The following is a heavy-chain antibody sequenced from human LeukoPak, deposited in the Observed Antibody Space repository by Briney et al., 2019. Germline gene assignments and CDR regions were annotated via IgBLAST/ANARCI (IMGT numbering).Heavy chain of an antibody. J-gene: IGHJ4*02. V-gene: IGHV4-34*01. CDR3: ARQTGSGLFILP. D-gene: IGHD3/OR15-3a*01. CDR2: IYYSGNT. Sequence: SETLSLTCAVYGASFSGYYWSWIRQPPGKGLEWIGSIYYSGNTYYNASLKSQVSISIDTPKNQFSLRLTSVTAADTAVYYCARQTGSGLFILPGGQGTLVTVSS. CDR1: GASFSGYY.